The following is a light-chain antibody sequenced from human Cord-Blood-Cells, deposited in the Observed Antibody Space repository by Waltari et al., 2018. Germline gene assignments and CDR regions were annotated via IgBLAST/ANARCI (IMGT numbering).Light chain of an antibody. CDR3: QQSYSTLAYS. CDR2: AAS. Sequence: DIQMTQSPSSLSASVGDRVTITCRASQSISSYLNWYQQKPGKAPKLLIYAASSLQSGVPARLSGSGSGTDFTLTCSSRQPEDFAAYYCQQSYSTLAYSFGQGTKLEIK. J-gene: IGKJ2*03. CDR1: QSISSY. V-gene: IGKV1-39*01.